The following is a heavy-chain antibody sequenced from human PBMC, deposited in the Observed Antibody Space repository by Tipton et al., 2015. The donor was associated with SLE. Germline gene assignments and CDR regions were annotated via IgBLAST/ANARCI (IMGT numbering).Heavy chain of an antibody. CDR3: ARTETNWFDP. CDR1: GYTFTNYG. Sequence: QLVQSGAEVKKPGASVKVSCKTSGYTFTNYGISWVRQAPGQGLERMGWISGYNGNTNYAQNLQGRVTLTTDTSTSTAYMELRSLRSDDTAVYYCARTETNWFDPWGQGTLVTVSS. V-gene: IGHV1-18*01. J-gene: IGHJ5*02. CDR2: ISGYNGNT.